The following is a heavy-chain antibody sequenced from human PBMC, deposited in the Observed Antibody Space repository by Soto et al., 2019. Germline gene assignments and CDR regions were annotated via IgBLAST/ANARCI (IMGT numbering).Heavy chain of an antibody. CDR1: GFSFSSYV. J-gene: IGHJ4*02. Sequence: TGGSLRLSCAASGFSFSSYVMSWVRQAPGKGLEWVSAITGSGGDTYYADSVKGRFTFSRDNSKNTLYLQMNSLRAEDTALYYCAKGSASTRPYYFDYWGQGTQVTVSS. V-gene: IGHV3-23*01. D-gene: IGHD6-6*01. CDR2: ITGSGGDT. CDR3: AKGSASTRPYYFDY.